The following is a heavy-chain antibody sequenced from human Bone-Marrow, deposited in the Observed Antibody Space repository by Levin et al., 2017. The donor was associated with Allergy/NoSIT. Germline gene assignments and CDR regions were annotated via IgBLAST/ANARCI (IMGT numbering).Heavy chain of an antibody. CDR1: GFTFSSYA. CDR3: AKDVVTEGLWYFDL. D-gene: IGHD2-15*01. J-gene: IGHJ2*01. V-gene: IGHV3-23*01. Sequence: GGSLRLSCAASGFTFSSYAMNRVRQAPGKGLEWVSGILGSTGRTYYAGSVKGRFTISRDNSKNTLSLQMNNLRAEDTAMYYCAKDVVTEGLWYFDLWGRGTLVTVSS. CDR2: ILGSTGRT.